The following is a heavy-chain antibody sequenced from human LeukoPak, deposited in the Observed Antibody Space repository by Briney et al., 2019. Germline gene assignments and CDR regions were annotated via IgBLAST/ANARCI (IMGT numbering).Heavy chain of an antibody. J-gene: IGHJ4*02. V-gene: IGHV1-2*02. CDR3: ASGSSSSSWYGGFYYSDY. CDR1: GYTFTGYY. D-gene: IGHD6-13*01. CDR2: INPNSGGT. Sequence: ASVKVPCKASGYTFTGYYMHWVRQAPGQGLEWMGWINPNSGGTNYAQKFQDRVTMTRDTSITTAYMELRRLRSDDTAVYYCASGSSSSSWYGGFYYSDYWGQGTLVTVSS.